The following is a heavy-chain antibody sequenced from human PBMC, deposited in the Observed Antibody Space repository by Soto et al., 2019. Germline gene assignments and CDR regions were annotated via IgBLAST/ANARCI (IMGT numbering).Heavy chain of an antibody. CDR3: AVGYTYGYHYFDF. D-gene: IGHD5-18*01. Sequence: PGGSLRLSCAASGFTFSSYGMHWVRQAPGKGLEWVAVISYDGSNKYYADSVKGRFTISRDNSKNTLYLQMNSLRAEDTAVYYCAVGYTYGYHYFDFWGQGTLVTVSS. CDR1: GFTFSSYG. J-gene: IGHJ4*02. CDR2: ISYDGSNK. V-gene: IGHV3-30*03.